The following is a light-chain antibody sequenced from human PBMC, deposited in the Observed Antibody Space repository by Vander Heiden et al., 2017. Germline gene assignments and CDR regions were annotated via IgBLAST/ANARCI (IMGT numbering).Light chain of an antibody. CDR3: TSSTTSNTRV. V-gene: IGLV2-14*01. CDR2: QLS. Sequence: QSALTQPASVPGSPGQSFPIPCTGTDHDIGDYNYVSWYPQHPGKAPRLIIHQLSNRPSGVSHRFSGSKSGSTAALTISGLQAEDEADYYCTSSTTSNTRVFGSGTRVTVL. CDR1: DHDIGDYNY. J-gene: IGLJ1*01.